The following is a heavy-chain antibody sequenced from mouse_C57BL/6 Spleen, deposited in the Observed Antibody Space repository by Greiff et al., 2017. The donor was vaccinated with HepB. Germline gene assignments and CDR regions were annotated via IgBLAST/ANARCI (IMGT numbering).Heavy chain of an antibody. CDR3: ARGYYSNYGYFDV. J-gene: IGHJ1*03. D-gene: IGHD2-5*01. CDR1: GFTFSSYA. V-gene: IGHV5-4*01. Sequence: EVQGVESGGGLVKPGGSLKLSCAASGFTFSSYAMSWVRQTPEKRLEWVATISDGGSYTYYPDNVKGRFTISRDNAKNNLYLQMSHLKSEDTAMYYCARGYYSNYGYFDVWGTGTTVTVSS. CDR2: ISDGGSYT.